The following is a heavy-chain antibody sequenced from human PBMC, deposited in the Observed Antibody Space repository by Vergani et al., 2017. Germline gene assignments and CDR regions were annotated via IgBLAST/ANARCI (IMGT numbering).Heavy chain of an antibody. CDR1: GFTFSSYS. D-gene: IGHD3-10*01. Sequence: EVPLVEAGGGLVQPGGSLRLSCAASGFTFSSYSMNWVRQAPGKGLEWVSYICSSSSTIYYADSVKGRFTISRDNAKNSLYLQMNSLRAEDTAVYYCARDRTGAVRYWYFDLWGRGTLVTVSS. J-gene: IGHJ2*01. CDR2: ICSSSSTI. CDR3: ARDRTGAVRYWYFDL. V-gene: IGHV3-48*01.